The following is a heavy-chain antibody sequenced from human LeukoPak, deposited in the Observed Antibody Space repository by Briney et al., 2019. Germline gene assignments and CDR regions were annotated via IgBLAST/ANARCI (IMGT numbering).Heavy chain of an antibody. CDR3: SQGLLS. CDR2: ISYDGSNK. J-gene: IGHJ5*02. CDR1: GFTFSSYG. V-gene: IGHV3-30*03. Sequence: PGRSLRLSCAASGFTFSSYGMHWVRQAPGKGLEWVAVISYDGSNKYYADSVKGRFTISRDNSKNTLSLQLNSLRPDDTAVFYCSQGLLSWGQGTLLTVAA.